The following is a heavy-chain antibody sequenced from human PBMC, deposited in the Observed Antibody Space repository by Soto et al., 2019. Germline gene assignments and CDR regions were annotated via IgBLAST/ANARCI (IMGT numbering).Heavy chain of an antibody. J-gene: IGHJ4*02. V-gene: IGHV3-33*01. D-gene: IGHD6-19*01. Sequence: QVQLVESGGGVVQPGRSLRLSCAASGFTFSSYGMHWVHQAPGKGLEWVAVIWYDGSNENYADSVKGRFTISRDNSKNTLYLQMNSLGGEDTALYYCARDRRGSGWYDYFDYWGQGTLVTVSS. CDR3: ARDRRGSGWYDYFDY. CDR1: GFTFSSYG. CDR2: IWYDGSNE.